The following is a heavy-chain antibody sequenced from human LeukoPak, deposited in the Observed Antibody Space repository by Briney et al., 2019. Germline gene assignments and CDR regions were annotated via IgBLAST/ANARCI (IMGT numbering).Heavy chain of an antibody. CDR1: GFTFNGYS. Sequence: GGSLRLSCAASGFTFNGYSMNWVRQAPGKGLEWISYISSGSTTIYYADSVKGRFTISRDNAKNSLYLQMNSLRAEDTAVYYCANTAGYKVYWGQGTLVTVSS. CDR3: ANTAGYKVY. J-gene: IGHJ4*02. V-gene: IGHV3-48*01. D-gene: IGHD1-14*01. CDR2: ISSGSTTI.